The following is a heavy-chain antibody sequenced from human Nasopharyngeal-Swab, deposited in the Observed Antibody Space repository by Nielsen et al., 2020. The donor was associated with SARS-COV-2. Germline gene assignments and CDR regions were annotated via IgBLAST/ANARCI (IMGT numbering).Heavy chain of an antibody. Sequence: SVHVSCKASGGTFSSYAISWVRQAPGQGLEWMGGIIPIFGTANYAQKFQGRVTITSDDSTSTAYMELSSLGSEDKAVYYCARGGRNWKDYYYYGMDVWGQGTTVTVSS. D-gene: IGHD1-1*01. CDR2: IIPIFGTA. V-gene: IGHV1-69*13. CDR3: ARGGRNWKDYYYYGMDV. J-gene: IGHJ6*02. CDR1: GGTFSSYA.